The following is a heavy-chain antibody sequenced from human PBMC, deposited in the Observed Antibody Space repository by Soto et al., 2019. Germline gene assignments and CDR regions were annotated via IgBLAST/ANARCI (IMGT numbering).Heavy chain of an antibody. CDR2: IKTDGSDT. V-gene: IGHV3-74*01. CDR3: ARDLGGSHDY. D-gene: IGHD3-16*01. CDR1: GFTFSTYW. Sequence: EVQLVESGGGLLQPGGSLRLSCAASGFTFSTYWMHWVRQAPGKGLVWVSRIKTDGSDTTYADSVKGRFTISRDNAKNTLYLQINTLRAEDTAVYYCARDLGGSHDYWGRVTLVTVSS. J-gene: IGHJ4*02.